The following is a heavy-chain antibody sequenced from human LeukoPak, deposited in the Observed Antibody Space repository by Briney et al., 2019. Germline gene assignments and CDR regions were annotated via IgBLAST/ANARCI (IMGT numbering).Heavy chain of an antibody. D-gene: IGHD3-22*01. CDR2: IYHSGST. V-gene: IGHV4-4*02. Sequence: PSETLSLTCAVSGGSISSSNWWSWVRQPPGKGLEWIGEIYHSGSTNYNPSLKSRVTISVDKSKNQFSLKLSSVTAADTAVYYCAREYYDSSGSGAFDIWGQGTMVTVSS. CDR3: AREYYDSSGSGAFDI. J-gene: IGHJ3*02. CDR1: GGSISSSNW.